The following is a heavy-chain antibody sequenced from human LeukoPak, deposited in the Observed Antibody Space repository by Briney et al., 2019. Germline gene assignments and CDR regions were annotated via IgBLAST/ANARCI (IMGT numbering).Heavy chain of an antibody. V-gene: IGHV4-4*09. J-gene: IGHJ4*02. D-gene: IGHD5-24*01. CDR1: GGSISSYY. CDR3: ARTRDGYNFAFDY. CDR2: IYTSGST. Sequence: SETLSLTCTVSGGSISSYYWSWIRQPPGKGLEWIGYIYTSGSTNYNPSLKSRVTISVDTSKNQFSLKLSSVTAADTAVYYCARTRDGYNFAFDYWGQGTLVTVSS.